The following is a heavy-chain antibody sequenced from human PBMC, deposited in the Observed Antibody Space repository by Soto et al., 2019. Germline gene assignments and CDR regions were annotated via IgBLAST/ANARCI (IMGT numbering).Heavy chain of an antibody. J-gene: IGHJ6*02. CDR2: IVTTGDNT. CDR3: AKGGSSWNYYYFTMDV. D-gene: IGHD6-13*01. V-gene: IGHV3-23*01. CDR1: GFTFSNYV. Sequence: GGSLRLSCAASGFTFSNYVMSWVRQAPGKGLEWVSGIVTTGDNTYYTDSVGGRFIMSRDNSENTLYLQMSSLRDEDTAVYYCAKGGSSWNYYYFTMDVWGQGTTVTVSS.